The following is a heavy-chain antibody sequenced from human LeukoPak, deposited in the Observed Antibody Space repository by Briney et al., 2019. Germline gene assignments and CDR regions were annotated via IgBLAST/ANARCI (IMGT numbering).Heavy chain of an antibody. J-gene: IGHJ4*02. CDR2: ISAYNGNT. D-gene: IGHD3-10*01. CDR3: ARAGTMVRGVIFFDY. CDR1: GYTFTSYG. V-gene: IGHV1-18*01. Sequence: ASVKVSCKASGYTFTSYGISWVRQAPGQGLEWMGWISAYNGNTNYAQKLQGRVTITTDTSTSTAYMELRSLRSDDPAVYYCARAGTMVRGVIFFDYWGQGTLVTVCS.